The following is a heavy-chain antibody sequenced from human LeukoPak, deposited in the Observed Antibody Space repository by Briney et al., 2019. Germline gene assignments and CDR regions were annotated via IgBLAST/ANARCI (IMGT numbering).Heavy chain of an antibody. Sequence: GGSLRLSCAASGFTFSSYAMSWVRQAPGKGLEWVSAISGSGGSTYYADSVKGRFTISRDNSKNTLYLQMNSLRAEDTAVYYCAKGSRDKAYYYYYGMDVWGQGTTDTVSS. V-gene: IGHV3-23*01. CDR3: AKGSRDKAYYYYYGMDV. D-gene: IGHD6-13*01. J-gene: IGHJ6*02. CDR2: ISGSGGST. CDR1: GFTFSSYA.